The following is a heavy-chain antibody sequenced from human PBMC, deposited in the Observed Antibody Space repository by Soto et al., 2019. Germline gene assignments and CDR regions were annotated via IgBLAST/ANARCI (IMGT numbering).Heavy chain of an antibody. D-gene: IGHD3-9*01. CDR1: GFTFSNAW. CDR3: TSPPLNILTGYYTYYYGMDV. J-gene: IGHJ6*02. CDR2: IKSKTDGGTT. Sequence: PGGSLRLSCAASGFTFSNAWMNWVRQAPGKGLEWVGRIKSKTDGGTTDYAAPVKGRFTISRDDSKNTLYLQMNSLKTEDTAVYYCTSPPLNILTGYYTYYYGMDVWGQGTTVTVSS. V-gene: IGHV3-15*07.